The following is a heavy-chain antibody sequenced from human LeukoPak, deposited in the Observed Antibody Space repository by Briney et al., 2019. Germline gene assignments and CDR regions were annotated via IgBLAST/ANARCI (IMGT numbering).Heavy chain of an antibody. D-gene: IGHD6-19*01. V-gene: IGHV4-4*07. Sequence: SETLSLTCSVSGGSVNTYYWSWIRRSAGKGLEGIGRISITEGTNYNPSLKSRVSMSVDASKNQVSLKLGSVTAADTAVYYCARLRRDINDWYADDCWGQGTLVTVSS. CDR3: ARLRRDINDWYADDC. J-gene: IGHJ4*02. CDR2: ISITEGT. CDR1: GGSVNTYY.